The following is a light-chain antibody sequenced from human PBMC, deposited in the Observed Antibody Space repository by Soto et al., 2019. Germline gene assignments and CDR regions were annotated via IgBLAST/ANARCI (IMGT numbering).Light chain of an antibody. Sequence: QSVLTQPASGSGSPGPPITISCTGTSSDIGAYNFVSWYQQHPGKAPKLMLYDVNIRPSGVSNRFSGSKSGNTASLTISGLQAEDEADYYCTSWTTSTTMIFGGGTKVTVL. V-gene: IGLV2-14*03. J-gene: IGLJ2*01. CDR2: DVN. CDR3: TSWTTSTTMI. CDR1: SSDIGAYNF.